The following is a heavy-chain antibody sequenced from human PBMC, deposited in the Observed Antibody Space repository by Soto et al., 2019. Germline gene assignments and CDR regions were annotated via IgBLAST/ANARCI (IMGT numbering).Heavy chain of an antibody. V-gene: IGHV4-59*01. CDR2: VYHTGAT. J-gene: IGHJ4*02. CDR3: ARGGNRYSNVASGVGGFDY. D-gene: IGHD5-12*01. Sequence: SETLSLTCTVSGSSISSSYWSWIRQSPERGLEWIAYVYHTGATNYNPSLKSRVTISLDTSKGQFSLNLTSLTTADTAVYFCARGGNRYSNVASGVGGFDYWGQGSLVTVSS. CDR1: GSSISSSY.